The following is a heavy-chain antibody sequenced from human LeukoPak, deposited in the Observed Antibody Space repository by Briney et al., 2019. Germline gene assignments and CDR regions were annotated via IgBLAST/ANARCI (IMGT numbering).Heavy chain of an antibody. J-gene: IGHJ6*03. CDR1: GGSISSYY. Sequence: SETLSLTCTVSGGSISSYYWSWIRQPPGKGLEWIGYIYTSGSTNYNPSLKSRVTISVDTSKNQFSLKLSSVTAADTAVYYCARYRLMENYYYYMDVWGKGTTVTVSS. V-gene: IGHV4-4*09. CDR2: IYTSGST. CDR3: ARYRLMENYYYYMDV. D-gene: IGHD3-16*01.